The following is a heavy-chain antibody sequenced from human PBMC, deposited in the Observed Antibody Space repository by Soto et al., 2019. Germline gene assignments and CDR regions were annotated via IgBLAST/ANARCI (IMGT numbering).Heavy chain of an antibody. J-gene: IGHJ6*02. D-gene: IGHD6-19*01. Sequence: GGSLRLSCAASGFTFSNYGMHWVRQAPGKGLEWVAVIWYDGKNKYYVDSVKGRFTISRDNSKNTLYLQMNSLRAEDTAVYYCARDDIPGRAVSTYGMDVWGQGTTVTV. CDR1: GFTFSNYG. CDR3: ARDDIPGRAVSTYGMDV. V-gene: IGHV3-33*01. CDR2: IWYDGKNK.